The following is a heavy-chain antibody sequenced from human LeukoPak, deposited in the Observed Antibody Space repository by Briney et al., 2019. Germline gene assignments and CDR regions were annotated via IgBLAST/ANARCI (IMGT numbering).Heavy chain of an antibody. CDR3: CSSTNCLGWFDP. CDR2: VYHSGST. CDR1: GGSISSYC. V-gene: IGHV4-59*03. D-gene: IGHD2-2*01. Sequence: SETLSLTCTVSGGSISSYCWSWIRQPPGKGLEWVGYVYHSGSTKYNLSLESRVTISIDTSKNQFSLKLSSVTAADTAVYYCCSSTNCLGWFDPWSQGTLVTVSS. J-gene: IGHJ5*02.